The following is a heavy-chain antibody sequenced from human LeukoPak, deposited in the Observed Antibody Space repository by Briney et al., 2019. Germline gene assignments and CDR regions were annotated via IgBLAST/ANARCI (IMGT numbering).Heavy chain of an antibody. CDR2: MNPNSGNT. J-gene: IGHJ6*03. CDR3: ARKGPIYYYYYMDV. V-gene: IGHV1-8*01. Sequence: ASVKVSCKASGYTSTRYDINWVRQATGQGLEWMGWMNPNSGNTGYAQKFQGRVTMTRNTSISTAYMELSSLRSEDTAVYYCARKGPIYYYYYMDVWGKGTTVTVSS. CDR1: GYTSTRYD.